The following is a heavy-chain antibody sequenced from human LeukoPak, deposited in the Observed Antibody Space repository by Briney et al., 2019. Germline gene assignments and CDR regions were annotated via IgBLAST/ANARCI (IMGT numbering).Heavy chain of an antibody. CDR2: INHSGST. CDR3: ASVVVGATAV. D-gene: IGHD1-26*01. V-gene: IGHV4-34*01. CDR1: GGSFSGYY. J-gene: IGHJ4*02. Sequence: PSETLSLTCAVYGGSFSGYYWSWIRQPPGKGLEWIGEINHSGSTNYNPSLKSRVTISVDTSKNQFSLKLSSVTAADTVVYYCASVVVGATAVWGQGTLVTVSS.